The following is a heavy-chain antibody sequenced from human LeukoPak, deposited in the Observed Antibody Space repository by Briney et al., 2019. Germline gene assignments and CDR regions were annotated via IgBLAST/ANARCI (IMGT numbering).Heavy chain of an antibody. V-gene: IGHV4-59*01. D-gene: IGHD6-13*01. CDR3: ARDRLAAAGRLFDY. J-gene: IGHJ4*02. CDR2: IYYTGST. Sequence: NPSETLSLTCIASGGSISSYYWSWIRQPPGKGLEWIGYIYYTGSTNYNPSLKSRVTISVDTSKNQFSLKLSSVTAADTAVYYCARDRLAAAGRLFDYWGQGTLVTVSS. CDR1: GGSISSYY.